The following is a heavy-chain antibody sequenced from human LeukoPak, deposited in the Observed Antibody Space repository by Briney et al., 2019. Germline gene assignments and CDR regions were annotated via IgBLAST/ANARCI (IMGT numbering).Heavy chain of an antibody. Sequence: SQTLSLTCTVSGGSISSGDYYWSWIRQPPGKGLEWIGYIYYSGSTYYNPSLKSRVTISVDTSKNQFSLKLSSVTAADTAVYYCARASRITMIVVREDSDAFDIWGQGTMVTVSS. J-gene: IGHJ3*02. CDR3: ARASRITMIVVREDSDAFDI. CDR1: GGSISSGDYY. CDR2: IYYSGST. V-gene: IGHV4-30-4*01. D-gene: IGHD3-22*01.